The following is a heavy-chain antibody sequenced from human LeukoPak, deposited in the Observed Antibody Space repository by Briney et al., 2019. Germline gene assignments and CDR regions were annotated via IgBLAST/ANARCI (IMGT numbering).Heavy chain of an antibody. J-gene: IGHJ4*02. CDR1: GYSISSGYY. CDR2: IYHSGSI. V-gene: IGHV4-38-2*01. D-gene: IGHD3-22*01. CDR3: ARHPTYYYDSSGYYYDS. Sequence: SETLSLTCAVSGYSISSGYYWGWIRQPPGKGLEWMGSIYHSGSIYYNPSLKSRVTISVDTSKNQFSLKLSSVPAADTAVYYCARHPTYYYDSSGYYYDSWGQGTLVTVSS.